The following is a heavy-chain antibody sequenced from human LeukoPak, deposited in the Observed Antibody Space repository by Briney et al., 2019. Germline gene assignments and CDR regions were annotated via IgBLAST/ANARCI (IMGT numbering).Heavy chain of an antibody. V-gene: IGHV3-9*03. CDR2: ISWNSGSI. Sequence: GGSLRLSCAASGFTFDDYAMHWVRQAPGKGLEWVSGISWNSGSIGYADSVKGRFTISRDNAKNSLYLQMNSLRAEDMALYYCAKGGSSGYYLDYWGQGTLVTVSS. D-gene: IGHD3-22*01. J-gene: IGHJ4*02. CDR1: GFTFDDYA. CDR3: AKGGSSGYYLDY.